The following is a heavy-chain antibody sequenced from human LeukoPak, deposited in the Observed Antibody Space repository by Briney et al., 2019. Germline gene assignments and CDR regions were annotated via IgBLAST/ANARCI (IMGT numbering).Heavy chain of an antibody. CDR2: INAGNGNT. CDR1: GYTFTSYA. Sequence: ASVKVSCKASGYTFTSYAMHWVRQAPGQRLEWMGWINAGNGNTKYSQKFQGRVTITRDTSASAAYMELSSLRSEDTAVYYCARGSSGSKGIYWGQGTLVTVSS. D-gene: IGHD3-22*01. V-gene: IGHV1-3*01. CDR3: ARGSSGSKGIY. J-gene: IGHJ4*02.